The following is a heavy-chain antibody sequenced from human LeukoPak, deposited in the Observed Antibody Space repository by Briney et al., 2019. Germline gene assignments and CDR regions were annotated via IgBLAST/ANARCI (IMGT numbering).Heavy chain of an antibody. V-gene: IGHV1-2*02. CDR3: AKEAAAGAVYFQH. D-gene: IGHD6-13*01. CDR1: GYTFTGYY. Sequence: ASVKVSCKASGYTFTGYYMHWVRQAPGQGLEWMGWINPNSGGTNYAQKFQGRVTTTRDTSISTAYMELSRLRSDDTAVYYCAKEAAAGAVYFQHWGQGTLVTVSS. J-gene: IGHJ1*01. CDR2: INPNSGGT.